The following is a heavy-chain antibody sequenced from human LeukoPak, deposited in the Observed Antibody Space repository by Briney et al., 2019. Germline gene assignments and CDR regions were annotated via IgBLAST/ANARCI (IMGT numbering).Heavy chain of an antibody. CDR2: IYYSGST. V-gene: IGHV4-39*07. D-gene: IGHD3-10*01. CDR3: ARDARWFGESIDY. CDR1: GGSISSSSYY. Sequence: SETLSLTCTVSGGSISSSSYYWGWIRQPPGKGLEWIGSIYYSGSTYYNPSLKSRVTISVDTSKNQFSLKLSSVTAADTAVYYCARDARWFGESIDYWGQGTLVTVSS. J-gene: IGHJ4*02.